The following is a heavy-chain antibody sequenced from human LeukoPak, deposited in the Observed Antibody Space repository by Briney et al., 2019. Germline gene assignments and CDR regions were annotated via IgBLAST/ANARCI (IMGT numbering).Heavy chain of an antibody. D-gene: IGHD1-1*01. Sequence: PSEALSLTCAVYGGSFSGYYWSWIRQPPGKGLEWIGEINHSGSTNYNPSLKSRVTISVDTPKNQFSLKLSSVTAADTAVYYCAQNWNDDWFDPWGQGTLVTVSS. CDR1: GGSFSGYY. J-gene: IGHJ5*02. V-gene: IGHV4-34*01. CDR2: INHSGST. CDR3: AQNWNDDWFDP.